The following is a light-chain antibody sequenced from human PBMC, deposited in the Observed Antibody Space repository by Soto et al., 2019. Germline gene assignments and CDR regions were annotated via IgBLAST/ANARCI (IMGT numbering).Light chain of an antibody. CDR3: QQYNQYYR. CDR1: QSIDRW. V-gene: IGKV1-5*01. Sequence: DIQLTQSPSTLSASVGDRVTITCRASQSIDRWLAWYQQKLVKAPELLIHDASSLESGVPSRFSGSGSGTEFTLTINSLQPDDVATYYCQQYNQYYRFGQGTKLEIK. J-gene: IGKJ2*03. CDR2: DAS.